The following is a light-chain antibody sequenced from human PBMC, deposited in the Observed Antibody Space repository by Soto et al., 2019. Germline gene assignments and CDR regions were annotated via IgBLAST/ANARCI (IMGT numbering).Light chain of an antibody. V-gene: IGKV3-15*01. CDR3: QQYNNWPPVVT. CDR1: QSVSSN. Sequence: EVGMSLSPSTLSVYTGERATLSCRASQSVSSNLAWYQQKPGQAPRLLIYGASTRATGIPARFSGSGSGTEFTLTISSLQSEDFAVYYCQQYNNWPPVVTFGGGSNVDVK. CDR2: GAS. J-gene: IGKJ4*01.